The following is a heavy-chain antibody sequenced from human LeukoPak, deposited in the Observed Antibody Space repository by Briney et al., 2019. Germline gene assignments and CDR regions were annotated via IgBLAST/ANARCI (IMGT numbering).Heavy chain of an antibody. D-gene: IGHD5-18*01. Sequence: SETLPLTCTGSGGSISSYYWSWIRQPPGKGLEWIGYIYYSGSTNYNPSLKSRVTISVDTSKNQFSLKLSSVTAADTAVYYCARAGYSYGYYFDYWGQGTLVTVSS. J-gene: IGHJ4*02. V-gene: IGHV4-59*08. CDR1: GGSISSYY. CDR3: ARAGYSYGYYFDY. CDR2: IYYSGST.